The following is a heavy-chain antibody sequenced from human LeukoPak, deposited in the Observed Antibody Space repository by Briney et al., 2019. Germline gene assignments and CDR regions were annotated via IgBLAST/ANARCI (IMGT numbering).Heavy chain of an antibody. J-gene: IGHJ4*02. CDR1: GGSISSFF. D-gene: IGHD4-17*01. Sequence: SETLSLTCTVSGGSISSFFWSWIRQPPGKGLEWIGYIYYSGSTNSNPSLKSRVTISVDTSKNQFSLNLSSVTAADTAVYYCARDRGYGDYLNYFDYWGQGTLVTVSS. V-gene: IGHV4-59*01. CDR3: ARDRGYGDYLNYFDY. CDR2: IYYSGST.